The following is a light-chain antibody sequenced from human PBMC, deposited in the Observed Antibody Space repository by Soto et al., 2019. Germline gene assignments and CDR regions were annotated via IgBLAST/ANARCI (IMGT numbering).Light chain of an antibody. CDR2: DAP. Sequence: EIVLTQSPATLSLSPGERATLSCRASQSVSSYLAWYQQKPGQAPRLLIYDAPYRATGIPDRFSGSGSGTDFTLTISSLEPEDFAVYYCQQRSNWPYTFGQGTKLEIK. CDR1: QSVSSY. CDR3: QQRSNWPYT. V-gene: IGKV3-11*01. J-gene: IGKJ2*01.